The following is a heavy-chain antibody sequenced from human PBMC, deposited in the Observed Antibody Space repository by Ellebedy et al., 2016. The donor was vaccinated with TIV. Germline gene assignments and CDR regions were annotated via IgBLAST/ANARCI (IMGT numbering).Heavy chain of an antibody. CDR3: VKGTRSTDH. D-gene: IGHD1-1*01. Sequence: PGGSLRLSCAASGFIFTNFYMSWIRQAPGKEPEWISYISPNIGDTNYADSVRGRFTISRDNAKNSVYLQMDSLRVEDTAVYFCVKGTRSTDHWGQGTLLTVSS. V-gene: IGHV3-11*06. CDR1: GFIFTNFY. CDR2: ISPNIGDT. J-gene: IGHJ4*02.